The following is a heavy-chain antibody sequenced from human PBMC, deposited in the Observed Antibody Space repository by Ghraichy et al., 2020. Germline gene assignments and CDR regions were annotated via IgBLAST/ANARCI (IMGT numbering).Heavy chain of an antibody. CDR1: GGSISSGGYY. CDR2: IYYSGST. CDR3: ARERYGDYVDY. V-gene: IGHV4-31*03. J-gene: IGHJ4*02. D-gene: IGHD4-17*01. Sequence: SETLSLTCTVSGGSISSGGYYWSWIRQHPGKGLEWVGYIYYSGSTYYNPSLKSRVTISVDTSKNQFSLKLSSVTAADTAVYYCARERYGDYVDYWGQGTLVTVSS.